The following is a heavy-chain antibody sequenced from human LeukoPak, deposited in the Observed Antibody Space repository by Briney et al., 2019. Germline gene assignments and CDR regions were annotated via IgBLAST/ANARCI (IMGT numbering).Heavy chain of an antibody. V-gene: IGHV4-30-4*07. CDR3: VRGRYSSGWYKDKNWFDP. D-gene: IGHD6-19*01. CDR2: IYHSGTT. J-gene: IGHJ5*02. CDR1: GVSISRGGYA. Sequence: PSETLSLTCAVSGVSISRGGYAWDWIRQPPGEGLEWIAYIYHSGTTYYNPSLKSRATISVDTSKNQFSLKLSSVTAADTAVYYCVRGRYSSGWYKDKNWFDPWGQGTPVTVSS.